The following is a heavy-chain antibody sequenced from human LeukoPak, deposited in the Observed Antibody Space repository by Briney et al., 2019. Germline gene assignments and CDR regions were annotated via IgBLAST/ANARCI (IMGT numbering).Heavy chain of an antibody. CDR2: INPNSGGT. CDR1: GYTFTGYY. V-gene: IGHV1-2*02. D-gene: IGHD4-11*01. Sequence: ASVKVSCKASGYTFTGYYMHWVRQAPGQGLEWMGWINPNSGGTNYAQKFQGRVTMTRDTSISTAYMELSSLRSEDTAVYYCAREHKADYSGFDYWGQGTLVTVSS. J-gene: IGHJ4*02. CDR3: AREHKADYSGFDY.